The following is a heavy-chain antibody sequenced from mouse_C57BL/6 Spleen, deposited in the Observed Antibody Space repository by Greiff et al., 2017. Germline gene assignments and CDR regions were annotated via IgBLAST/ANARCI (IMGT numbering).Heavy chain of an antibody. CDR1: GFTFSDYG. CDR3: ASWDYFGY. D-gene: IGHD4-1*01. J-gene: IGHJ2*01. V-gene: IGHV5-17*01. CDR2: ISSGSSTI. Sequence: EVKLQESGGGLVKPGGSLKLSCAASGFTFSDYGMHWVRQAPEKGLEWVAYISSGSSTIYYADTVKGRFTISRDNAKNTRFLQMTSLRSEDTAMYYCASWDYFGYWGQGTTLTVSS.